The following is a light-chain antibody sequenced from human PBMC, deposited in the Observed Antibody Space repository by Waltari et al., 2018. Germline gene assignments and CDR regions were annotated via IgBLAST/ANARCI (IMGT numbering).Light chain of an antibody. Sequence: SASQSVSNYLAWSHQKPGQAPRHLIFYGANRATGSPARCSGSGCARAFTITISGIEPEDFVDYYCQQRSNWPPLTFGGGTKVEIK. CDR3: QQRSNWPPLT. CDR2: YGA. CDR1: QSVSNY. J-gene: IGKJ4*01. V-gene: IGKV3-11*02.